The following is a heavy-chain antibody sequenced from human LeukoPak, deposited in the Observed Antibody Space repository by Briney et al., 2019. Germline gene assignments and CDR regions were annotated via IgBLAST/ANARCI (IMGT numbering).Heavy chain of an antibody. Sequence: GGSLRLSCVASGFTFSNYAMSWVRQAPEKGLDWVSVISGSAHKIRYADSVKGRFTISRDNSENTVYLQMNNQRAEDTALYYCAGRVTGYSSGYVYWGQGTLVTVSS. V-gene: IGHV3-23*01. D-gene: IGHD5-18*01. CDR1: GFTFSNYA. CDR3: AGRVTGYSSGYVY. CDR2: ISGSAHKI. J-gene: IGHJ4*02.